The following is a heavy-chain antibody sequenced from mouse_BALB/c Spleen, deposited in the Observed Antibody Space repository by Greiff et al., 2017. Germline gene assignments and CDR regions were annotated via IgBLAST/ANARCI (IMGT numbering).Heavy chain of an antibody. J-gene: IGHJ3*01. CDR3: ARSFYRYDGSGFAY. CDR1: GYTFTDYA. Sequence: QVQLKQSGAELVRPGVSVKISCKGSGYTFTDYAMHWVKQSHAKSLEWIGVISTYYGDASYNQKFKGKATMTVDKSSSTAYMELARLTSEDSAIYYCARSFYRYDGSGFAYWGQGTLVTVSA. CDR2: ISTYYGDA. D-gene: IGHD2-14*01. V-gene: IGHV1S137*01.